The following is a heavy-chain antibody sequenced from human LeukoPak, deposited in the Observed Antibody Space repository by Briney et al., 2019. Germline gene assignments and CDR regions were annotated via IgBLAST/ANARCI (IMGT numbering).Heavy chain of an antibody. CDR2: IYSGGST. CDR3: ATVLYSADAFDI. CDR1: GFTVSSNY. J-gene: IGHJ3*02. D-gene: IGHD2-8*01. Sequence: GGSLRLSCAASGFTVSSNYMSLVRQAPGKGLEWVSVIYSGGSTYYADSVKGRFTISRDNSKNTLYLQMNSLRAEDTAVYYCATVLYSADAFDIWGQGTMVTVSS. V-gene: IGHV3-66*02.